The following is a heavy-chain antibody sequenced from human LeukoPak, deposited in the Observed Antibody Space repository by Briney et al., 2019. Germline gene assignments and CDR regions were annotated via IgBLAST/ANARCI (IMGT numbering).Heavy chain of an antibody. CDR2: FYYTGST. J-gene: IGHJ4*02. V-gene: IGHV4-59*01. CDR3: ARVLPNYYDSSGYYYISYSFDY. CDR1: SGSISSYY. D-gene: IGHD3-22*01. Sequence: SETLSLTCTVSSGSISSYYWSWIRQPPGKGLEWIGFFYYTGSTNYNPSLKSRVTISVDTSKNQFSLKLSSVTAADTAVYYCARVLPNYYDSSGYYYISYSFDYWGQGTLVTVSS.